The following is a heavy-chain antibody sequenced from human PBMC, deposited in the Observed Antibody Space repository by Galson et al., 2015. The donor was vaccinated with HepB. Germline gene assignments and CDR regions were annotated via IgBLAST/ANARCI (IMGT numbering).Heavy chain of an antibody. J-gene: IGHJ4*02. Sequence: SVKVSCKASGGTFSSYAISWVRQAPGQGLEWMGGIIPIFGTANYAQKFQGRVTITADESTSTAYMELSSLRSEDTAVYYCARDSGYSSGWRSNDYWGQGTLVTVSS. CDR2: IIPIFGTA. D-gene: IGHD6-19*01. V-gene: IGHV1-69*13. CDR1: GGTFSSYA. CDR3: ARDSGYSSGWRSNDY.